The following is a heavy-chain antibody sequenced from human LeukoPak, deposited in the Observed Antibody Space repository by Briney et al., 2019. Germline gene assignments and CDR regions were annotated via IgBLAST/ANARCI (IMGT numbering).Heavy chain of an antibody. J-gene: IGHJ3*02. V-gene: IGHV1-69*13. D-gene: IGHD5-24*01. CDR1: RGTFSSYT. CDR3: ARVKDGYNREAFDI. CDR2: IIPIFGTA. Sequence: GASVKVSCKASRGTFSSYTISWVRQAPGQGLEWMGGIIPIFGTANYAQKFQGRVTITADESTSTAYMELSSLRSEDTAVYYCARVKDGYNREAFDIWGQGTMVTVSS.